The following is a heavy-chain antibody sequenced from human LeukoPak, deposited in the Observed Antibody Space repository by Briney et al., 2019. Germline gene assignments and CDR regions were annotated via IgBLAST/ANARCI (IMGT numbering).Heavy chain of an antibody. Sequence: GGSLRLSCAASGFTFSSYSMNWVRQAPGKGLEWVSSISSSSSYIYYADSVKGRFTISRDNAKNSLYLQMNSLRAEDTAVYYCARASFYYYGMDVWGQGTTVTVSS. CDR2: ISSSSSYI. CDR3: ARASFYYYGMDV. V-gene: IGHV3-21*01. CDR1: GFTFSSYS. J-gene: IGHJ6*02.